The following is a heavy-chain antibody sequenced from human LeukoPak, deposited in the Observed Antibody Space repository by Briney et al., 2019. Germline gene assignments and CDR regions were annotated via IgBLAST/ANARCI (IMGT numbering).Heavy chain of an antibody. CDR1: GVSFSSHY. D-gene: IGHD6-19*01. CDR3: ARGLRQGSAWSWGPKEKSYQYMDV. J-gene: IGHJ6*04. CDR2: INPRGST. Sequence: PSESLSLTCAVSGVSFSSHYWTWIRQPPGKGLEWIGEINPRGSTNYNPSLGSRVTVSADTSRNQLSLSLASVTAADSAVYFCARGLRQGSAWSWGPKEKSYQYMDVWGTGTTVIVSS. V-gene: IGHV4-34*01.